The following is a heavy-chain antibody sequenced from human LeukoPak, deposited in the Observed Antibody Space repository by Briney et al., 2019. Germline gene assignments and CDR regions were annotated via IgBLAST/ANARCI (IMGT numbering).Heavy chain of an antibody. V-gene: IGHV4-59*01. Sequence: PSETLSLTCTVSGGSISSYYWSWIRQPPGKGLEWIGYIYYSGSTNYNPSLKSRVTISVDTSKNQFSLKLSSVTAADTAVYYCARHGYSSSWYHYYMDVWGKGTTVTVSS. CDR2: IYYSGST. CDR1: GGSISSYY. D-gene: IGHD6-13*01. CDR3: ARHGYSSSWYHYYMDV. J-gene: IGHJ6*03.